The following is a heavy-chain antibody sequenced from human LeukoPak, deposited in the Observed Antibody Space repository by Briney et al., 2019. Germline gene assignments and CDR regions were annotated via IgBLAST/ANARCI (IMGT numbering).Heavy chain of an antibody. J-gene: IGHJ4*02. CDR3: ARPSYGDYYYFDY. V-gene: IGHV1-18*01. D-gene: IGHD4-17*01. CDR2: ISVYNGNT. CDR1: GYTSTIYG. Sequence: ASVKVSCKASGYTSTIYGISWVRQAPGQGLEWMGWISVYNGNTNYVRKLQGRVTMTTDTSTSTAYMELRSLRSDDTAVYYCARPSYGDYYYFDYWGQGTLVTVSS.